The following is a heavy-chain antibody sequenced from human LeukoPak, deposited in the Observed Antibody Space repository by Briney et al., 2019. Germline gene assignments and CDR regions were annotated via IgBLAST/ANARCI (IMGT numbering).Heavy chain of an antibody. CDR3: ARTYYGSGSYYWYAFDI. CDR1: GFTVSSNY. J-gene: IGHJ3*02. CDR2: IYSGGST. D-gene: IGHD3-10*01. Sequence: GGSLRLSCAASGFTVSSNYMSWVRQAPGKGLEWVSVIYSGGSTYYADSVKGRFTISRDNSKNTLYLQMNSLRAEDTAVYYCARTYYGSGSYYWYAFDIRGQGTMVTVSS. V-gene: IGHV3-53*01.